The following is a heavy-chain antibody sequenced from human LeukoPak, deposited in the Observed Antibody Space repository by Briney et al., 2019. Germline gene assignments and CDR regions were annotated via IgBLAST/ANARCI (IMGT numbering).Heavy chain of an antibody. Sequence: SETLSLTCTVSGGSISSYYWSWIRQPPGKGLEYIGYIYYSGSTNYNPSLKRRVTISVDTSKNQFSLKLSSVTAADTAVYYCARDLAQADAFDIWGQGTMVTVSS. CDR1: GGSISSYY. V-gene: IGHV4-59*01. J-gene: IGHJ3*02. CDR3: ARDLAQADAFDI. CDR2: IYYSGST.